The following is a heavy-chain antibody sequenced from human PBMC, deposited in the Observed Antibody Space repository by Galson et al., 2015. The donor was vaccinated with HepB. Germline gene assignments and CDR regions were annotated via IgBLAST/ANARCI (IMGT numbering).Heavy chain of an antibody. V-gene: IGHV4-34*01. D-gene: IGHD3-16*02. CDR3: ARGRIMIQFGGVISRGYFDY. J-gene: IGHJ4*02. CDR2: INHSGST. CDR1: GGSFSGYY. Sequence: ETLSLTCAVYGGSFSGYYWSWIRQPPGKGLEWIGEINHSGSTNYNPSLKSRVTISVDTSKNQFSLKLSSVTAADTALYYCARGRIMIQFGGVISRGYFDYWGQGTLVTVSS.